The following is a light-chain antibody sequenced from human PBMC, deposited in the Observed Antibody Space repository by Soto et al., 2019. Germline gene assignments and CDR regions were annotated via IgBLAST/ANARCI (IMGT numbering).Light chain of an antibody. CDR1: QSVSSN. CDR3: HQYNSRPRT. CDR2: GAS. Sequence: EIQMTHSPATLSVPPVERATLSCRASQSVSSNLAWYQQKPGQAPRLLIYGASTRATAIPARFSGSGSGTEFTLTISSLQSEDFAVYYCHQYNSRPRTFGQGTKVDIK. J-gene: IGKJ1*01. V-gene: IGKV3-15*01.